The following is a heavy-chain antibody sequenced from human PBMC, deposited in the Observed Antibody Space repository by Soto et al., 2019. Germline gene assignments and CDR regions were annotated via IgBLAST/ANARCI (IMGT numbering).Heavy chain of an antibody. Sequence: PGGSLRLSCAASGFTFSSYTMNWVRQAPGKGLEWVSSISSSSSYIYYADSVKGRFTISRDNAKNSLYLQMNGLRAEDTAVYYCARVGTVVPAADYYYYYYGMDVWGQGTTVTVSS. V-gene: IGHV3-21*01. CDR1: GFTFSSYT. CDR3: ARVGTVVPAADYYYYYYGMDV. J-gene: IGHJ6*02. CDR2: ISSSSSYI. D-gene: IGHD2-2*01.